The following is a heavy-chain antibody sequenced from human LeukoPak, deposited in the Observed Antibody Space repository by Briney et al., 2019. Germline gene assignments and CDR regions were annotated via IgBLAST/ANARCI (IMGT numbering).Heavy chain of an antibody. CDR3: ARVLMSGSSSTFDY. CDR2: MNPNSGNT. J-gene: IGHJ4*02. D-gene: IGHD1-26*01. V-gene: IGHV1-8*03. Sequence: GASVKVSCKASGYTFTSYDINWVRQATGQGLEWMGWMNPNSGNTGCAQKFQGRVTITRNTSISTAYMELSSLRSEDTAVYYCARVLMSGSSSTFDYWGQGTLVTVSS. CDR1: GYTFTSYD.